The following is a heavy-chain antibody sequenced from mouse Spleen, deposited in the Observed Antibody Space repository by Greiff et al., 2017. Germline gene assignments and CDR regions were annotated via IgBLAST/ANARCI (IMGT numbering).Heavy chain of an antibody. Sequence: EVKLVESEGGLVQPGSSMKLSCTASGFTFSDYYMAWVRQVPEKGLEWVANINYDGSSTYYLDSLKSRFIISRDNAKNILYLQMSSLKSEDTATYYCARERTELGPSFDYWGQGTTLTVSS. J-gene: IGHJ2*01. CDR2: INYDGSST. V-gene: IGHV5-16*01. CDR3: ARERTELGPSFDY. CDR1: GFTFSDYY. D-gene: IGHD4-1*01.